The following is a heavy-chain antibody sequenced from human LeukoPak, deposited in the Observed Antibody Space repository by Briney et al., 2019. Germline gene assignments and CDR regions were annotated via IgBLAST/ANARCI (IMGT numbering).Heavy chain of an antibody. J-gene: IGHJ5*02. CDR3: ARDLTYGGNVNWFDP. Sequence: GGSLRLSCAASGFTFSRYSMNWVRQAPGKGREWVSSISSSSSYIYYADSVKGRFTISRDNAKNSLYLQMNSLRAEDTAVYYCARDLTYGGNVNWFDPWGQGTLVTVSS. D-gene: IGHD4-23*01. CDR2: ISSSSSYI. CDR1: GFTFSRYS. V-gene: IGHV3-21*01.